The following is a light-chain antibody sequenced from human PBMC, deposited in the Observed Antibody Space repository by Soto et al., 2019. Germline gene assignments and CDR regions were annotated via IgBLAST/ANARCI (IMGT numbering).Light chain of an antibody. J-gene: IGKJ4*01. CDR2: GAS. Sequence: EIVLTQSPGTLSLSPGERATLSCRASQSISSSYLAWYQQKPGQAPRLLIYGASSRATGIPYRFSGSGSGTDFTLTISRLEPEDFAVYYCQQYGRTPLTFGGGTKVEIK. CDR1: QSISSSY. V-gene: IGKV3-20*01. CDR3: QQYGRTPLT.